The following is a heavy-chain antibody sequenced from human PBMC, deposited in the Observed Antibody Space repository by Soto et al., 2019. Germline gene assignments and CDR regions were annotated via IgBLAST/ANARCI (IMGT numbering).Heavy chain of an antibody. CDR1: GYSFTDYH. J-gene: IGHJ6*02. CDR3: ARGHSTDCSNGVCSFFYNHEMDV. CDR2: INPKSGGT. D-gene: IGHD2-8*01. Sequence: GASVKLSCKASGYSFTDYHMHWVRQAPGQGLEWLGRINPKSGGTSTAQKFQGWVTMTRDRSISTVYMELTRLRSDDTAVYFCARGHSTDCSNGVCSFFYNHEMDVWGQGTTVTSP. V-gene: IGHV1-2*04.